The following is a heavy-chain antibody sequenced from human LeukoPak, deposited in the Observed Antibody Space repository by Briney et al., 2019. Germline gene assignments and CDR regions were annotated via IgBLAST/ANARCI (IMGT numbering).Heavy chain of an antibody. V-gene: IGHV3-21*01. Sequence: GGSLRLSCAASGFTFSSYSMNWVRQAPGKGLEWVSSISSSSSYIYYADSVKGRFTISRDNAKNSLYLQMNSLRAEDTAVYYCARVESGYSGCEAPDYWGQGTLVTVSS. CDR3: ARVESGYSGCEAPDY. CDR2: ISSSSSYI. J-gene: IGHJ4*02. CDR1: GFTFSSYS. D-gene: IGHD5-12*01.